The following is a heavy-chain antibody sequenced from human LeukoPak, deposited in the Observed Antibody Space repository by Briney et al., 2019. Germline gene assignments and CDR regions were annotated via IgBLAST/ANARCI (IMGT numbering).Heavy chain of an antibody. CDR2: IYYSGSA. CDR3: ARGTLRLFDY. CDR1: GGSISSGGHY. D-gene: IGHD5/OR15-5a*01. Sequence: EASQTLSLTCTVSGGSISSGGHYWSWIRQHPAKGLEWIGYIYYSGSAYYNPSLESRVTISIDTSKTQFSLKLTSVTAADTAVYFCARGTLRLFDYWGQGTLVTVSS. V-gene: IGHV4-31*03. J-gene: IGHJ4*02.